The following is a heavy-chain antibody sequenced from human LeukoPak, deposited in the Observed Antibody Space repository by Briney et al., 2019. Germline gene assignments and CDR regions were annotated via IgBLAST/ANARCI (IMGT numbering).Heavy chain of an antibody. CDR3: AKELHGSGNYAFDY. D-gene: IGHD3-10*01. CDR1: GFTFSSYA. J-gene: IGHJ4*02. Sequence: PGGSLRLSCAASGFTFSSYAMSWVRQAPGKGPELFSTVSVYGGTTYYADSVKGWFTISRDNSKNTLYLQMNSLRPEDAAVYFCAKELHGSGNYAFDYWGQGTLVTVSS. CDR2: VSVYGGTT. V-gene: IGHV3-23*01.